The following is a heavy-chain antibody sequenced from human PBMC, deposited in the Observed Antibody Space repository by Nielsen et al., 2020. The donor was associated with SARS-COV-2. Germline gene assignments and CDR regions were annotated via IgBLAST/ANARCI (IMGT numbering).Heavy chain of an antibody. V-gene: IGHV3-7*03. CDR1: GFTFSRSW. D-gene: IGHD6-13*01. Sequence: GESLKISCAASGFTFSRSWMSWVRQAPGKGLAWVANIKQDGSEKYYVDSVKGRFTISRDNAKNSLSLQMNSLRVEDTAVYYCARVEGSSWYFDYWGQGTLVTVSS. J-gene: IGHJ4*02. CDR2: IKQDGSEK. CDR3: ARVEGSSWYFDY.